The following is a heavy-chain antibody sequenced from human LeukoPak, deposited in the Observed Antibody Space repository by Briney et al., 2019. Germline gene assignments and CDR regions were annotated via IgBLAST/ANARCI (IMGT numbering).Heavy chain of an antibody. J-gene: IGHJ3*02. V-gene: IGHV3-23*01. CDR2: ISGSGGST. D-gene: IGHD3-22*01. CDR3: AKFVSFSYHDSSGDAFDI. CDR1: GFTFSSYA. Sequence: GGSLRLSCAASGFTFSSYAMSWVRQAPGKGLEWVSAISGSGGSTYYADSVKGRFTISRDNSKNTLYLQMNSLRADDTAVYYCAKFVSFSYHDSSGDAFDIWGQGTMVTVSS.